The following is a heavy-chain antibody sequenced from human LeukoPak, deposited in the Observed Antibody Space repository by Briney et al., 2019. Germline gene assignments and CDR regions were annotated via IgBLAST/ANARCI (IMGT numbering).Heavy chain of an antibody. J-gene: IGHJ3*02. CDR2: VSGSGHST. D-gene: IGHD2-15*01. V-gene: IGHV3-23*01. CDR3: ARLPLPDAFDI. CDR1: GFTFSIYA. Sequence: GGSLRLSCAASGFTFSIYAMSWVRQAPGKGLEWVSTVSGSGHSTFYADSVKGRFTISRDNSKNTLYLQMNSLRAEDTAVYYCARLPLPDAFDIWGQGTMVTVSS.